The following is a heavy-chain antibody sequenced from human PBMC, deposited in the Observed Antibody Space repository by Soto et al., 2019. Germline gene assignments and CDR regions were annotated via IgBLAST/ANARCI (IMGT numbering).Heavy chain of an antibody. V-gene: IGHV1-8*01. CDR3: ARARYCSGGSCYIWFDP. Sequence: ASVKVSCKASGYTFTSYDINWVRQATGQGLEWMGWMNPNSGNTGYAQKFQGRVTITADESTSTAYMELSSLRSEDTAVYYCARARYCSGGSCYIWFDPWGQGTLVTVSS. CDR2: MNPNSGNT. D-gene: IGHD2-15*01. CDR1: GYTFTSYD. J-gene: IGHJ5*02.